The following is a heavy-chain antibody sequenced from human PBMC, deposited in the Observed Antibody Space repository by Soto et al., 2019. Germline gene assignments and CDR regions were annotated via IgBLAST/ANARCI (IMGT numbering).Heavy chain of an antibody. V-gene: IGHV1-18*01. CDR1: GYTFISYG. CDR2: ISAYNGNT. D-gene: IGHD3-9*01. CDR3: ARDGSTYHDVLTGYSHWYFDL. J-gene: IGHJ2*01. Sequence: QVQLVQSGAEVKKPGASVKVSCKASGYTFISYGISWVRQAPGQGLEWMGWISAYNGNTNYAQKLQGRVTMTTDTSTNTAYMELRSLRSDDTAVYYCARDGSTYHDVLTGYSHWYFDLWGRGTLVTVSS.